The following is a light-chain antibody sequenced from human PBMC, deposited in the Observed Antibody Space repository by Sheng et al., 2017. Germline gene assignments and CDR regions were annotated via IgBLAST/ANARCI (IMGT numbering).Light chain of an antibody. Sequence: QSALTQPPSASGSPGQSVTISCTGTSSDVGAYNYVSWYQQHPGKAPKLMIYDVSNRPSGVPDRFSGSKSGNTASLTVSGLQAEDEADYYCSSYTSRSSWLFGGGTKLTVL. CDR1: SSDVGAYNY. CDR2: DVS. CDR3: SSYTSRSSWL. V-gene: IGLV2-8*01. J-gene: IGLJ3*02.